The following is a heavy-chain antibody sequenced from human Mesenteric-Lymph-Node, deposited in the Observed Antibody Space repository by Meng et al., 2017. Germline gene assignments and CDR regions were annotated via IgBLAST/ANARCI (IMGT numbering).Heavy chain of an antibody. V-gene: IGHV1-2*02. D-gene: IGHD3-22*01. CDR3: ATDRIPEYYYDSSGYLHADAFDI. J-gene: IGHJ3*02. CDR1: GYTFTSYD. Sequence: ASVKVSCKASGYTFTSYDINWVRQATGQGLEWMGWINPNSGGTNYAQKFQGRATMTRDTSISTAYMELSRLRSDDTAVYYCATDRIPEYYYDSSGYLHADAFDIWGQGTMVTVSS. CDR2: INPNSGGT.